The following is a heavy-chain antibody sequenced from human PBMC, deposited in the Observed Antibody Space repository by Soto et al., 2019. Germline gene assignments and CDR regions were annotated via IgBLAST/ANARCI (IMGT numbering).Heavy chain of an antibody. CDR1: GGSISSYY. J-gene: IGHJ5*02. CDR2: IYYSGST. Sequence: SETLSLTCTVSGGSISSYYWSWIRQPPGKGLEWIGYIYYSGSTNYNPSLKSRVTISVDTSKNQFSLKLSSVTAADTAVYYCARGPRATIFGVVRPSRGLDPWGQGTLVTVSS. D-gene: IGHD3-3*01. V-gene: IGHV4-59*01. CDR3: ARGPRATIFGVVRPSRGLDP.